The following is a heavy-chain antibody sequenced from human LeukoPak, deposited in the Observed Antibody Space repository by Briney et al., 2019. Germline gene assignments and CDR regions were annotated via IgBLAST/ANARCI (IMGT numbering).Heavy chain of an antibody. CDR3: AKEETAVAGTFPLDY. CDR1: GFRFRSYG. CDR2: IAYDGSNK. D-gene: IGHD6-19*01. Sequence: GGSLRLSCAASGFRFRSYGMHWVRQAPGKGLEWVALIAYDGSNKYYGDSVKGRFTISRDNSKNTPYLQMSSLRVEDTAVYHCAKEETAVAGTFPLDYWGQGTLVTVSS. V-gene: IGHV3-30*18. J-gene: IGHJ4*02.